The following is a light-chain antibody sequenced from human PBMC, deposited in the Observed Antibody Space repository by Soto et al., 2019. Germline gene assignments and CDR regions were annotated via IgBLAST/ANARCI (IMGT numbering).Light chain of an antibody. Sequence: QSALTQPASVSGSPGQSITISCTGTSNDIGLYNYVSWYQQHPGKAPKLMIFDVSDRTSGVSDRFSGSRSGNTASLSISGLQDEDEADYFCSSYTSDRIHVIFGGGTKLTVL. J-gene: IGLJ2*01. CDR2: DVS. CDR3: SSYTSDRIHVI. CDR1: SNDIGLYNY. V-gene: IGLV2-14*03.